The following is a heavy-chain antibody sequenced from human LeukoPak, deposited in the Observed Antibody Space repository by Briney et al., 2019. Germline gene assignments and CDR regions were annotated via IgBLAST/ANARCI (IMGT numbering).Heavy chain of an antibody. CDR1: GFTFQNFD. CDR2: ISRSGAYA. CDR3: VKGASPLAY. J-gene: IGHJ4*02. Sequence: PGMSLRLSCAASGFTFQNFDMSWVRQAPVKGLEWVSSISRSGAYAHYADSVEGRFTISRDNSNSTLFLQMNSLRGDDTAVYYCVKGASPLAYWGQGTLVTASS. V-gene: IGHV3-23*01. D-gene: IGHD4/OR15-4a*01.